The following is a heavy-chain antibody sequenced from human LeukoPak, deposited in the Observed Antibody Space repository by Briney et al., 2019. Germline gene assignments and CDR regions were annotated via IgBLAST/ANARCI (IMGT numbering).Heavy chain of an antibody. Sequence: ASVKVSCKASGYSFSSYDISWVGQAPGQGLEGMGWISTYNGNTKYAQKLQGRVTMTTDTSTSTAYMELRSLGSDDTAVYYCARVSLRGSGSYYNYYYYYMDVWGKGTTVTVSS. J-gene: IGHJ6*03. CDR3: ARVSLRGSGSYYNYYYYYMDV. V-gene: IGHV1-18*01. CDR2: ISTYNGNT. D-gene: IGHD3-10*01. CDR1: GYSFSSYD.